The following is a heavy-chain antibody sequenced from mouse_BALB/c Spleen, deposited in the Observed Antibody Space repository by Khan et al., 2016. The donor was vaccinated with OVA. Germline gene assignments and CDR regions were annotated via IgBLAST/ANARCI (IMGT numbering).Heavy chain of an antibody. CDR2: LGPGSGST. D-gene: IGHD1-1*01. CDR3: ARSNYYGGSLYAMDY. J-gene: IGHJ4*01. Sequence: DLVKPGASVKLSCKASGYTFTSYWIYWIKQRPGEGLEWIGRLGPGSGSTYYNEMFKDKATLTVATSSSTSYIQLSSLSSEDSAVYFCARSNYYGGSLYAMDYWGQGTSVTVSS. CDR1: GYTFTSYW. V-gene: IGHV1S41*01.